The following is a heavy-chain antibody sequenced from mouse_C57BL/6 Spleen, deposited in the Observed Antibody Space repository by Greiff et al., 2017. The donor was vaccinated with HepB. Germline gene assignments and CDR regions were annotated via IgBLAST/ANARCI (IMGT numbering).Heavy chain of an antibody. V-gene: IGHV3-8*01. CDR2: ISYSGST. D-gene: IGHD2-4*01. Sequence: EVMLVESGPGLAKPSQTLSLTCSVTGYSITSAYWNWIRKFPGNKLEYMGYISYSGSTYYNPSLKSRISITRDTSKNQYYLQLNSVTTEDTATYYCARSIGGNYDGGFDYWGQGTTLTVSS. CDR3: ARSIGGNYDGGFDY. J-gene: IGHJ2*01. CDR1: GYSITSAY.